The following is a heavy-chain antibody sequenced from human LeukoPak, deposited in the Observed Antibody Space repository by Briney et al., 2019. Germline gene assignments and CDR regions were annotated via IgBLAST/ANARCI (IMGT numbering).Heavy chain of an antibody. D-gene: IGHD3-22*01. CDR1: GGSFSCYY. V-gene: IGHV4-34*01. CDR2: INHSGST. Sequence: SETLSLTCAVYGGSFSCYYWSWIRPPPGKGLEWIGEINHSGSTNYNPSLKSRVTISVDTSKNQFSLKLSSVTAADTAVYYCARGQRDHYDSSGYYYIRLAFDIWGQGTMVTVSS. CDR3: ARGQRDHYDSSGYYYIRLAFDI. J-gene: IGHJ3*02.